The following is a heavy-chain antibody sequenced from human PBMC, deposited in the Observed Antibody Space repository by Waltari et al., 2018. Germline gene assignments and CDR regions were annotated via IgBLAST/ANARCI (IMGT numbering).Heavy chain of an antibody. CDR2: ISSSSSYI. V-gene: IGHV3-21*01. J-gene: IGHJ4*02. CDR3: ARDIGGPTGY. Sequence: EVQLVESGGGLVKPGGSLRLSCAASGFPFSSHSMTWVRQAPGKGLEVVSSISSSSSYIYYADSVKGRFTISRDNAKNSLYLQMNSLRAEDTAVYYCARDIGGPTGYWGQGTLVTVSS. D-gene: IGHD3-16*01. CDR1: GFPFSSHS.